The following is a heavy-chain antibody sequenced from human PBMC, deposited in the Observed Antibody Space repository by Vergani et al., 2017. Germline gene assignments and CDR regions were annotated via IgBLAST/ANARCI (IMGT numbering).Heavy chain of an antibody. J-gene: IGHJ6*03. CDR1: GDSISSYY. V-gene: IGHV4-59*01. D-gene: IGHD6-6*01. CDR3: ARGEKYSSWDYYYYYMDV. Sequence: QVQLQESGPGLVKPSETLSLTCTVSGDSISSYYWSWIRQPPGKGLEWIGEINHSGSTNYNPSLKSRVTISVDTSKNQFSLKLSSVTAADTAVYYCARGEKYSSWDYYYYYMDVWGKGP. CDR2: INHSGST.